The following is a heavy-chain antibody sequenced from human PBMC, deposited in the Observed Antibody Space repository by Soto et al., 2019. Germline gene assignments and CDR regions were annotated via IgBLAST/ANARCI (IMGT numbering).Heavy chain of an antibody. J-gene: IGHJ6*02. D-gene: IGHD6-19*01. CDR2: ISSSISTI. CDR3: ARPLHSSGWYGGPMDV. Sequence: GGSLRLSCAASGFTFSSYSMNWVRQAPGKGLEWVSYISSSISTIYYADSVKGRFTISRDNAKNSLYLQMNSLRDEDTAVYYCARPLHSSGWYGGPMDVWGQGTTVTVSS. V-gene: IGHV3-48*02. CDR1: GFTFSSYS.